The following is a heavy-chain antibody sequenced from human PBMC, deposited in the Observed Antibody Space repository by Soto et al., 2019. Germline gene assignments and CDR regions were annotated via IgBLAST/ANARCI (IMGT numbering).Heavy chain of an antibody. CDR3: AKDRGAKGYLRLYYYYGMDV. D-gene: IGHD3-16*02. CDR2: TSWNSGSI. V-gene: IGHV3-9*01. J-gene: IGHJ6*02. Sequence: EVQLVESGGGLVQPGRSLRLSCAASGFTFDDYAMHWVRQAPGKGLEWVPGTSWNSGSIGYADSVKGRFTISRDNAKNSLYLQMNSLRAEDTALYYCAKDRGAKGYLRLYYYYGMDVWGQGTTVTVSS. CDR1: GFTFDDYA.